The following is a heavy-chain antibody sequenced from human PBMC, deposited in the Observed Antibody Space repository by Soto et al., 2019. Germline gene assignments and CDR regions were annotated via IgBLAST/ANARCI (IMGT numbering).Heavy chain of an antibody. CDR1: GFSFKTYG. CDR3: VKGGAYCYNDCTRSY. Sequence: EVQLLESGGGLVQPGGSLRLSCADSGFSFKTYGMTWVRQAPGTGLEGVAHIGLSNSDTYYADSVKGRFTISRDNSKYMVYLQMDSLRDAYTAVYYCVKGGAYCYNDCTRSYGGRGTLVTVSS. V-gene: IGHV3-23*01. D-gene: IGHD2-21*01. CDR2: IGLSNSDT. J-gene: IGHJ4*02.